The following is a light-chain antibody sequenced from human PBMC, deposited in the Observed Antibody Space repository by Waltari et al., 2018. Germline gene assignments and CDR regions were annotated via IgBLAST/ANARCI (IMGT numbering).Light chain of an antibody. J-gene: IGLJ3*02. CDR1: SSDVGGYDY. CDR3: CSYAGRATWA. CDR2: DVN. V-gene: IGLV2-11*01. Sequence: QSALTQPRSVSGSPGHSVTISCTGTSSDVGGYDYVPWFQQHPGKAPKLVIYDVNKRPSGVPDRFSGSKSGNTASLTISGLQAEDEADYNCCSYAGRATWAFGGGTKLTVL.